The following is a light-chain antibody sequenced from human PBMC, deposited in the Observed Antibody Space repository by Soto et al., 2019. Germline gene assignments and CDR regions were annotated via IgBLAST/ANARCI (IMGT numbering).Light chain of an antibody. CDR2: DAS. J-gene: IGKJ1*01. V-gene: IGKV1-5*01. Sequence: DIQMTQSPSTLSASVGDRVTITCRASQTINSWLAWYQQKPGKAPKVLIFDASNLESGVPSRFSGSGSGTDFTLTISGLQPDDFATYYCQQFNTYPAFGQGTKVDIK. CDR1: QTINSW. CDR3: QQFNTYPA.